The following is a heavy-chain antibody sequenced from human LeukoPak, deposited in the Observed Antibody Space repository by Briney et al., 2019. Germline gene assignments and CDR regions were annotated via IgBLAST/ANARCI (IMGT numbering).Heavy chain of an antibody. CDR1: RLKISDYS. J-gene: IGHJ5*01. CDR2: INNGGDVI. D-gene: IGHD3-9*01. V-gene: IGHV3-11*01. CDR3: VVQVGLTYYDISFDS. Sequence: GGSLRLSCAVSRLKISDYSMSWIRQSPGKGLEWVSSINNGGDVIQYANSVKGRFTVSRDNTKNSLYLQMNSLTAEDTAVYYCVVQVGLTYYDISFDSWGQGTLVTVSS.